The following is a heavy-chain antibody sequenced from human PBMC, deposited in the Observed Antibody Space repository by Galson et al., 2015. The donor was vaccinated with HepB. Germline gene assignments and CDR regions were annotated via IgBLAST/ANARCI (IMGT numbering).Heavy chain of an antibody. CDR3: ARDGEYCGGDCYSFAFDI. D-gene: IGHD2-21*02. V-gene: IGHV1-2*02. J-gene: IGHJ3*02. Sequence: SVKVSCKASGYTFTGYYMHWVRQAPGQGLEWMGWINPNSGGTNYAQKFQGRVTMTRDTSISTAYMELSRLRSDDTAVYYCARDGEYCGGDCYSFAFDIWGQGTMVTVSS. CDR1: GYTFTGYY. CDR2: INPNSGGT.